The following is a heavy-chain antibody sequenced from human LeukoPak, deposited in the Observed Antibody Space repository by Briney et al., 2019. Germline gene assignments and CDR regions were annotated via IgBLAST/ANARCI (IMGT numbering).Heavy chain of an antibody. Sequence: EASVKVPCKASGGTFSSYAISWVRQAPGQGLEWMGGIIPIFGTANYAQKFQGRVTITADESTSTAYMELSSLRSEDTAVYYCARDSNGGFDYWGQGTLVTVSS. V-gene: IGHV1-69*13. CDR3: ARDSNGGFDY. CDR1: GGTFSSYA. J-gene: IGHJ4*02. CDR2: IIPIFGTA.